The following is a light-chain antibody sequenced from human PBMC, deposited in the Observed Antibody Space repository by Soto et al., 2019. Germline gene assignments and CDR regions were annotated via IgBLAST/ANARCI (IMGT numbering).Light chain of an antibody. J-gene: IGKJ2*01. Sequence: AIPMTQSPSSLSASVGDRVTITCRASQGIRNDLDWFQQKPGKAPKLLIYAASNLQSGVPARFSGSGSGTDFTLTISSLQPEDFATYYCQQYGGVPYTFGQGTKLEIK. V-gene: IGKV1-6*01. CDR1: QGIRND. CDR2: AAS. CDR3: QQYGGVPYT.